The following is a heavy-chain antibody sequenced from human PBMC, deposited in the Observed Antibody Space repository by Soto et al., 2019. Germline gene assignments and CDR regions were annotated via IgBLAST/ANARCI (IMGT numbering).Heavy chain of an antibody. D-gene: IGHD1-1*01. CDR3: ARGTPRDGMDV. CDR1: GYTFTSYY. J-gene: IGHJ6*02. CDR2: INPSGTST. V-gene: IGHV1-46*04. Sequence: ASVKVSFKASGYTFTSYYMQWVRQAPGQGLEWMGMINPSGTSTSYAQKLQGRVTMTRDTSTSTVYMELSSLRHEDTAVYYCARGTPRDGMDVWGQGTTVTVSS.